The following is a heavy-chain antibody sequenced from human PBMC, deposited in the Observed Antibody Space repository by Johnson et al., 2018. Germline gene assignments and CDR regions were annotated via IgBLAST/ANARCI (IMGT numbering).Heavy chain of an antibody. D-gene: IGHD3-10*02. CDR3: ARDGAHFSGVRGVVPRGEVVGGGAPRGQGKKYYYDGMDV. CDR1: GFAFSSYV. CDR2: IGTGGDT. V-gene: IGHV3-47*02. J-gene: IGHJ6*02. Sequence: VQLVQSGGGLVQPGGSLRPSCAASGFAFSSYVLHWVRRAPGKGPEWVSAIGTGGDTYYADSVMGRFTISRDNAKKSLYLQMNSLIAEDLGGYYCARDGAHFSGVRGVVPRGEVVGGGAPRGQGKKYYYDGMDVWGQGTTVTVSS.